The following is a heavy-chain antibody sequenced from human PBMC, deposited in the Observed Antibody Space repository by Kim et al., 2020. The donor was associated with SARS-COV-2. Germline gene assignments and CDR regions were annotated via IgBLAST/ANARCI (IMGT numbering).Heavy chain of an antibody. Sequence: SVKVSCKASGGTFSSYAISWVRQAPGQGLEWMGGIIPIFGTANYAQKFQGRVTITADESTSTAYMELSSLRSEDTAVYYCARVEDNWNYEVDPWGQGTLVTVSS. V-gene: IGHV1-69*13. CDR3: ARVEDNWNYEVDP. CDR1: GGTFSSYA. D-gene: IGHD1-7*01. CDR2: IIPIFGTA. J-gene: IGHJ5*02.